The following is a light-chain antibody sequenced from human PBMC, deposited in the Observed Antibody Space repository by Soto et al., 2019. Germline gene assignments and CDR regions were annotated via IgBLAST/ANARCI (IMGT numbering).Light chain of an antibody. J-gene: IGKJ1*01. CDR3: QHCNSYSDS. CDR1: QTISSW. CDR2: KAS. V-gene: IGKV1-5*03. Sequence: DIQMTQSPSTLSGSAGDRVTITCRASQTISSWLAWYQQKPGKAPKLLIYKASTLKSGVPSRFSGSGSGTEFTLTISSLQPDDFATYYCQHCNSYSDSFGQGTKVELK.